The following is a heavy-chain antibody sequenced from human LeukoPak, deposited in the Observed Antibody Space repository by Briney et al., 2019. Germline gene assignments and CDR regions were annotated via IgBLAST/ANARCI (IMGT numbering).Heavy chain of an antibody. CDR3: ARLGIDRYLPIAKRWLDP. Sequence: PSETLSLTCAVYGGSLSGYYWTWIRQSPGKGLEWIGEINHSGDTHYNPSLRSRVIISEDNSKNQFSLKLSSVTVADTAVYYCARLGIDRYLPIAKRWLDPWGQGTQVTVSS. J-gene: IGHJ5*02. D-gene: IGHD1-26*01. CDR1: GGSLSGYY. V-gene: IGHV4-34*01. CDR2: INHSGDT.